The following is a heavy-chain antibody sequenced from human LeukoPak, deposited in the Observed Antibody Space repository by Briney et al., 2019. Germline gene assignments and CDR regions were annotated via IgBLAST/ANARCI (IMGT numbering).Heavy chain of an antibody. CDR3: AKRVEYSSSSGGYFDY. Sequence: GGSLRLSCAASGFTFSSYAMSWVRQAPGKGLEWVSAISGSGGNTYYADSVKGRFTISRDNSKNTLYLQMNSLRAEDTAVYYCAKRVEYSSSSGGYFDYWGQGTLVTVSS. V-gene: IGHV3-23*01. CDR1: GFTFSSYA. CDR2: ISGSGGNT. J-gene: IGHJ4*02. D-gene: IGHD6-6*01.